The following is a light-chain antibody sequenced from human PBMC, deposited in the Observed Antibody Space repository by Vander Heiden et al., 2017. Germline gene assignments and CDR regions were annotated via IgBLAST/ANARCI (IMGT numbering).Light chain of an antibody. CDR2: GSS. V-gene: IGKV3-20*01. CDR1: QSVSSSY. CDR3: QQYGSSPDT. J-gene: IGKJ5*01. Sequence: EIVLTQSPGTLSLSPGERATLSCRASQSVSSSYLAWYQHKPGQAPRLLIYGSSNRATGIPDRFSGSGSGTDFTLIISRLEPEDFAVYYCQQYGSSPDTFGQGTRLEIK.